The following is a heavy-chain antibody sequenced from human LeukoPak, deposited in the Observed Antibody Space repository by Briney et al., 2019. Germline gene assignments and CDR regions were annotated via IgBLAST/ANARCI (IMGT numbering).Heavy chain of an antibody. D-gene: IGHD5-12*01. CDR3: ARGFSGYDLYYFDY. Sequence: ASVKVSCKTSGYTFTGYFMHWVRQAPGQGLEWMGWINPNSGGTNYAQKFQGRVTMTRDTSISTAYMDLSRLRSDDTAVYYCARGFSGYDLYYFDYWGQGTLVTVSS. CDR2: INPNSGGT. CDR1: GYTFTGYF. J-gene: IGHJ4*02. V-gene: IGHV1-2*02.